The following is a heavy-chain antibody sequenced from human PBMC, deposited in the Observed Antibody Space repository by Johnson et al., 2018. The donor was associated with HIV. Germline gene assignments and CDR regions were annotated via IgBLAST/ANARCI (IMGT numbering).Heavy chain of an antibody. CDR3: ARLTWDQNRGWDAFDI. V-gene: IGHV3-66*02. CDR1: GFTFSDYY. Sequence: VQLVESGGGLVKPGGSLRLSCAASGFTFSDYYMSWVRQAPGKGLEWVSVIYSGGSTYYADSMKGLFTISRDNSKNTLYLQMNSLRAEDTAVYYCARLTWDQNRGWDAFDIWGQGTMVTVSS. J-gene: IGHJ3*02. CDR2: IYSGGST. D-gene: IGHD1-26*01.